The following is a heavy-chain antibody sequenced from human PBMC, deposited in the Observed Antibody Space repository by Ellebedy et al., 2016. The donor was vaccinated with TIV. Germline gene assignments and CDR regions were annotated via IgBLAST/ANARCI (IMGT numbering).Heavy chain of an antibody. CDR1: GDSISDTDYY. J-gene: IGHJ4*02. CDR2: IHHSGST. D-gene: IGHD1-1*01. Sequence: MPSETLSLTSIVSGDSISDTDYYWGWVRQPPGKGLEWIGSIHHSGSTYQHPSLKSRVTLSIDTSENQFFLNLTSMTAADTAFYYCVRDQNPTTIPFDYWGQGTQVTVSS. V-gene: IGHV4-39*07. CDR3: VRDQNPTTIPFDY.